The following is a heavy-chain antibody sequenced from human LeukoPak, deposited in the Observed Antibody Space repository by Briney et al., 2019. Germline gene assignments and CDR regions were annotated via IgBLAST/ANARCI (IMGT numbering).Heavy chain of an antibody. CDR3: AGDTGIDY. Sequence: GRSLRLSCAASGFTFNIYAMHWVRQTPGKGLEWVAVISYDGSTKYYADSVKGRFTISRDNSKNTVYMQMNSLKPEDTAIYYCAGDTGIDYWGRGTLVTVSS. V-gene: IGHV3-30-3*01. CDR1: GFTFNIYA. J-gene: IGHJ4*02. CDR2: ISYDGSTK. D-gene: IGHD4-11*01.